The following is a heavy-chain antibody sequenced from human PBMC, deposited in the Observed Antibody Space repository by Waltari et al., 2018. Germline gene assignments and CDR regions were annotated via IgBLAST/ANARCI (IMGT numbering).Heavy chain of an antibody. CDR3: AREALAASFDY. CDR2: IYTSGST. J-gene: IGHJ4*02. D-gene: IGHD6-13*01. Sequence: QVQLQESGPGLVKPSQTLSLTCTVSGGSISSGSYYWSWIRQPAGKGLEWIGYIYTSGSTNYNPSLKSRVTISVDTSKNQFSLKLSSVTAADTAVYYCAREALAASFDYWGQGTLVTVSS. CDR1: GGSISSGSYY. V-gene: IGHV4-61*09.